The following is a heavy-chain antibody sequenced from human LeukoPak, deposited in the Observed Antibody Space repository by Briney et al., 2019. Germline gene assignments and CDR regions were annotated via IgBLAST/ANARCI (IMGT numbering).Heavy chain of an antibody. D-gene: IGHD6-13*01. J-gene: IGHJ4*02. CDR3: ARQIASAGTAGFDF. V-gene: IGHV4-4*07. CDR2: IYSTGST. CDR1: GGSISSYY. Sequence: SETLSLTCTVSGGSISSYYWSWIRQPAGKGLEWIGRIYSTGSTNYNPSLKSRVTMSVDTSKNQFSLRLGSVTAADTAVYYCARQIASAGTAGFDFWGQGALVAVSS.